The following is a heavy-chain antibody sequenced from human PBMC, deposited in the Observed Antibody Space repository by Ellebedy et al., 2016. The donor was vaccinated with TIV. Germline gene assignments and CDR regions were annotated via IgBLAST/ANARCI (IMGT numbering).Heavy chain of an antibody. CDR2: IKFDEVEA. D-gene: IGHD2-2*01. V-gene: IGHV3-7*04. CDR1: GFTFSRYL. Sequence: GESLKISCAASGFTFSRYLMGWLRQAPGKGLEWVAHIKFDEVEAYHADSVKGRFVISRDNARKSLYLQMNSLRVGDTAVYYCARDTVEVPGGDAFDIWGQGTTVTVSS. CDR3: ARDTVEVPGGDAFDI. J-gene: IGHJ3*02.